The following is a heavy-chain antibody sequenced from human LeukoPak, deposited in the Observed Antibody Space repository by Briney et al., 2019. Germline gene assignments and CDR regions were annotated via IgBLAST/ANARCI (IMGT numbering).Heavy chain of an antibody. D-gene: IGHD1-26*01. CDR2: IYSDGYT. CDR3: TRGGAGYPFDY. V-gene: IGHV3-53*01. Sequence: GGSLRLSCAVSGLIVSSNYMSWVRQAPGKGLEWVSTIYSDGYTYYAGSLKGRFTISRDNSKKTLYLQMNSLRAEDTAVYYCTRGGAGYPFDYWGQGTLVTVSS. CDR1: GLIVSSNY. J-gene: IGHJ4*02.